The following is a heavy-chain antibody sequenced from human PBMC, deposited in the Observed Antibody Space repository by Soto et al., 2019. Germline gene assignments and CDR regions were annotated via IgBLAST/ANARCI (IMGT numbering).Heavy chain of an antibody. CDR2: INHSGST. J-gene: IGHJ6*02. V-gene: IGHV4-34*01. CDR1: GGSFSGYY. D-gene: IGHD1-1*01. CDR3: ARAGYSGTYYYYGMDV. Sequence: SETLSLTCAVYGGSFSGYYWSWIRQPPGKGLEWIGEINHSGSTNYNPSLKSRVTISVDTSKNQFSLKLSSVTAADTAVYYCARAGYSGTYYYYGMDVWGQGTTVTVSS.